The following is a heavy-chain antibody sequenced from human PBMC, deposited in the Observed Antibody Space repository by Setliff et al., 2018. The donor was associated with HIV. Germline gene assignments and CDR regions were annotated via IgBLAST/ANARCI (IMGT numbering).Heavy chain of an antibody. D-gene: IGHD3-10*01. CDR2: IRNKANSYTT. CDR1: GFTYSDHY. CDR3: ARVVGSTLYFDY. V-gene: IGHV3-72*01. J-gene: IGHJ4*02. Sequence: SLRLSCAASGFTYSDHYMDWVRQAPGKGLEWVGRIRNKANSYTTEYAASVKGRFTISRDDSKNSLYLQMNSLKTEDTAMYYCARVVGSTLYFDYWGQGTLVTVSS.